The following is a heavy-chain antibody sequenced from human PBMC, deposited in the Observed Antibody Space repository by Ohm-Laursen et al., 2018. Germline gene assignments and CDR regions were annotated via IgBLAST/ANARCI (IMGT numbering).Heavy chain of an antibody. CDR2: ISAYIGNT. CDR1: GYTFTSYG. D-gene: IGHD3-10*01. V-gene: IGHV1-18*01. CDR3: ARGHMVRGVTRSETYYYYGMDV. J-gene: IGHJ6*02. Sequence: ASVNASCNASGYTFTSYGISWVRQAPGQGLESTGLISAYIGNTNHAQKLHGRVTMTTDTSTSTDYMELRSLISDDTAVYYCARGHMVRGVTRSETYYYYGMDVWGQGTTVTVSS.